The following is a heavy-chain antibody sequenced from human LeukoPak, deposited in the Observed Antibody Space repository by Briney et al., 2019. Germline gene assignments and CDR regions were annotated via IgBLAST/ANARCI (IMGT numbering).Heavy chain of an antibody. V-gene: IGHV1-69*06. D-gene: IGHD4-17*01. CDR1: GGTFSSYA. CDR3: ARDLFSDYGFDY. J-gene: IGHJ4*02. CDR2: IIPIFGTA. Sequence: SVKVSCKASGGTFSSYAISWVRQAPGQGLEWMGGIIPIFGTANYAQKFQGRVTITADKSTSTAYMELSSLRSEDTAVYYCARDLFSDYGFDYWGQGTLVTVSS.